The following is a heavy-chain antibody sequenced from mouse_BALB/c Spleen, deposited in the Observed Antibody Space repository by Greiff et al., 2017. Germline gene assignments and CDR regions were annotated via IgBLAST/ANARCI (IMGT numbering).Heavy chain of an antibody. CDR1: GYSFTGYY. D-gene: IGHD4-1*01. V-gene: IGHV1-31*01. Sequence: VPLQQSGPELVKPGASVKISCKASGYSFTGYYIHWVKQSHVKSLEWIGRINPYNGATSYNQNFKDKASLTVDKSSSTAYMELHSLTSEDSAVYYCAREKTGTFDYWGQGTTLTVSS. CDR2: INPYNGAT. CDR3: AREKTGTFDY. J-gene: IGHJ2*01.